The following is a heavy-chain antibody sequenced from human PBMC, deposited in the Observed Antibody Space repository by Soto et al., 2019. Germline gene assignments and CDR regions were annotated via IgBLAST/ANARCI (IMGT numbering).Heavy chain of an antibody. V-gene: IGHV3-23*01. Sequence: PGGSLRLSCAASGFTFSSYAMSWVRQAPGKGLEWVSAISGSGGSTHYADSVKGRFTISRDNSKNTLYLQMNSLRAEDTAVYYCAKDPGRIQLWFRPEFYCMDVWGQGTTVTVSS. J-gene: IGHJ6*02. CDR3: AKDPGRIQLWFRPEFYCMDV. D-gene: IGHD5-18*01. CDR1: GFTFSSYA. CDR2: ISGSGGST.